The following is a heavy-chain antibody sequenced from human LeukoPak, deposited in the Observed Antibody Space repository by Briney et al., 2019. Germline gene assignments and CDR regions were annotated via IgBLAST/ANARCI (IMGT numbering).Heavy chain of an antibody. J-gene: IGHJ4*02. CDR3: ARERLAKFDY. CDR1: GFTVSSNY. Sequence: PGGSLRLSCAASGFTVSSNYMSWVRQAPGKGLEWVSVIYSGGSTYYADSVKGRFTISRDNSKNTLHLQMNSLRAEDTAVYYCARERLAKFDYWGQGTLVTVSS. CDR2: IYSGGST. V-gene: IGHV3-66*01.